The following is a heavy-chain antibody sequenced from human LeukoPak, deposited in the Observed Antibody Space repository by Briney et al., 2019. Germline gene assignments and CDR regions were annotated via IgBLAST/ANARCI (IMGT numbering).Heavy chain of an antibody. D-gene: IGHD3-10*01. J-gene: IGHJ5*02. CDR1: GGSISSGGYS. V-gene: IGHV4-30-2*01. CDR2: IYHSGST. CDR3: ARSMPFGEYWFDP. Sequence: SQTLSLTCAVSGGSISSGGYSWSWIRKPPGKGVEWIGYIYHSGSTNYNPSLKSRVTISVDRSNNQFSLKLTSVTAADTAVYYCARSMPFGEYWFDPWGQGTLVTVSS.